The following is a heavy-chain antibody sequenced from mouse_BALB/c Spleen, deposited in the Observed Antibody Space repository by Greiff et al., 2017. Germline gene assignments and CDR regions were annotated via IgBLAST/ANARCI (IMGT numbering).Heavy chain of an antibody. CDR2: IRSKSNNYAT. CDR3: VSYDYWFAY. J-gene: IGHJ3*01. Sequence: GGGLVQPKGSLKLSCAASGFTFNTNAMTWVRQAPGKGLEWVARIRSKSNNYATYYADSVKDRFTISRDDSQSMLYLQMNNLKTEDTAMYYCVSYDYWFAYWGQGTLVTVSA. V-gene: IGHV10S3*01. CDR1: GFTFNTNA. D-gene: IGHD2-4*01.